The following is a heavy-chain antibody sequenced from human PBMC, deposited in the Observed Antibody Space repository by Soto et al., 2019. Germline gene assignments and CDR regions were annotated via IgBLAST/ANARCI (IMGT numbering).Heavy chain of an antibody. Sequence: GGSLRLSCAASGFTFSSYSMNWVRQAPGKGLEWVSSISSSSSYIYYVDSVKGRFTISRDNAKNSLYLQMNSLRAEDTAVYYCARDLSAWTYCSSTSCYATSEDYWGQGTLVTVSS. J-gene: IGHJ4*02. V-gene: IGHV3-21*04. CDR1: GFTFSSYS. CDR3: ARDLSAWTYCSSTSCYATSEDY. CDR2: ISSSSSYI. D-gene: IGHD2-2*01.